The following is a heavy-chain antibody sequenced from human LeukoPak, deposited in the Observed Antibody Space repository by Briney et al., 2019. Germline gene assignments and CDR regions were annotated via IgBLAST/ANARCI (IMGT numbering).Heavy chain of an antibody. D-gene: IGHD3-22*01. CDR1: GFTFGDYA. V-gene: IGHV3-49*03. CDR3: TRDRVILDAFDI. Sequence: PGGSLRLSCTATGFTFGDYAMSWFRQAPGKGLEWVGFIRSKAYGGTTEYAASVKGRFTISRDDSKSIAYLQMNSLKTEDTAVYYCTRDRVILDAFDIWGQGTMDTVSS. J-gene: IGHJ3*02. CDR2: IRSKAYGGTT.